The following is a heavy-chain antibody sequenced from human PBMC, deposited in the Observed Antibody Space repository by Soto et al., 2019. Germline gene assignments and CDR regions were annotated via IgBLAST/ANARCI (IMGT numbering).Heavy chain of an antibody. J-gene: IGHJ6*02. V-gene: IGHV4-34*01. CDR3: ARGIADFWSGYSYYYCMDV. CDR2: INHSGST. Sequence: QVQLQKWGAGLLKPSETLSLTCAVYGGSFSGYYWSWIRQPPGKGLEWIGEINHSGSTNYNPSLKSRVTISVDTSKNQFSLKLSSVTAADTAVYYCARGIADFWSGYSYYYCMDVWGQGTTVTVSS. CDR1: GGSFSGYY. D-gene: IGHD3-3*01.